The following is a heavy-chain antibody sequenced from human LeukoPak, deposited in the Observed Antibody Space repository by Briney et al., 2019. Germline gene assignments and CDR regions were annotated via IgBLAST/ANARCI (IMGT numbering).Heavy chain of an antibody. Sequence: GRSLRLSCAASGFTFSSYAMHWVRQAPGKGLEWVAVISYDGSNKYYADSVKGRFTISRDNSKNTLYLQMNSLRAEDTAVYYCARDQGSLFGELLYHFDYWGQGTLVTVSS. D-gene: IGHD3-10*01. J-gene: IGHJ4*02. CDR2: ISYDGSNK. CDR1: GFTFSSYA. CDR3: ARDQGSLFGELLYHFDY. V-gene: IGHV3-30*04.